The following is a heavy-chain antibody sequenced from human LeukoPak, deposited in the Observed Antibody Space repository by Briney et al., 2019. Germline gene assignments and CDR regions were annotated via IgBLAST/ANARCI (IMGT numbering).Heavy chain of an antibody. V-gene: IGHV4-34*01. Sequence: SETLSLTCAVYGGSFSGYYWSWIRQPPGKGLEWIGEINHSGSINYNPSLKSRVTISVDTSKNQFSLKLSSVTAADTAVYYCARQPKFWYCSSTSCPSWFDPWGQGTLVTVSS. J-gene: IGHJ5*02. CDR1: GGSFSGYY. CDR3: ARQPKFWYCSSTSCPSWFDP. CDR2: INHSGSI. D-gene: IGHD2-2*01.